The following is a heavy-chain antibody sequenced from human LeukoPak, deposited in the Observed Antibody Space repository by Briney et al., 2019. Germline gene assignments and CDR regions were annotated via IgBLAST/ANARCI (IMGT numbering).Heavy chain of an antibody. V-gene: IGHV3-30*04. D-gene: IGHD3-22*01. J-gene: IGHJ2*01. CDR3: ARGWLLLWYFDL. CDR1: EFTFSSYT. CDR2: TSYDGNDN. Sequence: GGSLRLSCVASEFTFSSYTMHWVRQAPGKGLEWVAVTSYDGNDNYYADSVKGRFTISRDNPKNTMYLQMNTLRPEDTAIYYCARGWLLLWYFDLWGRGTLVTVSS.